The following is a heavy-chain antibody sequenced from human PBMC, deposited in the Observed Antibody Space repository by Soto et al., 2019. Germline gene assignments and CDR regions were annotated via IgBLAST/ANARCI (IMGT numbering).Heavy chain of an antibody. D-gene: IGHD6-13*01. Sequence: GGSLRLSCAASGFTFSSYSMNWVRQAPGKGLEWVSSISSSSSYIYYADSVKGRFTISRDNAKNSLYLQMNSLRAEDTAVYYCARPAAAGTSGSLDYWGQGTLVTVPQ. J-gene: IGHJ4*02. CDR2: ISSSSSYI. CDR3: ARPAAAGTSGSLDY. CDR1: GFTFSSYS. V-gene: IGHV3-21*01.